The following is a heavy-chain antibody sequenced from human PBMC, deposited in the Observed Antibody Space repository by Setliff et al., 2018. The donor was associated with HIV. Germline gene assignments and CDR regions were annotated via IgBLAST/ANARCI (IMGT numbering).Heavy chain of an antibody. D-gene: IGHD3-3*01. CDR3: VRGVQSPPHYSYYYMDV. CDR2: IIPILGVA. V-gene: IGHV1-69*02. Sequence: SVKVSCKASRSTFNSHTINWVRQAPGQGLDWMGRIIPILGVANYAQRFQGKVTITAEKSTSTAYMELTSLRFDDTAMYYCVRGVQSPPHYSYYYMDVWGEGTMVTVSS. CDR1: RSTFNSHT. J-gene: IGHJ6*03.